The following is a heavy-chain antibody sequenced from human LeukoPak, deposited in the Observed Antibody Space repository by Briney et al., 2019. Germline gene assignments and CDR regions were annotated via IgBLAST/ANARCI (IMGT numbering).Heavy chain of an antibody. D-gene: IGHD1-26*01. Sequence: GSLRLSCAASGFTLKTYCMNCFRQPPAKEGEGVSAISSSSRYIYYDASLKSRFTISRDNAKNSLYLQMNSLRAEDTAVYYCARAYSETYGLGYYYMDVWGKGTTVTIS. V-gene: IGHV3-21*01. CDR2: ISSSSRYI. J-gene: IGHJ6*03. CDR1: GFTLKTYC. CDR3: ARAYSETYGLGYYYMDV.